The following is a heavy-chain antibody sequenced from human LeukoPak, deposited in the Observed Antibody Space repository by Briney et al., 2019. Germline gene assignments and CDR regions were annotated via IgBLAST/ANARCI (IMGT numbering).Heavy chain of an antibody. V-gene: IGHV3-30*18. Sequence: GGSLGLSCAASGFTFSSYGMHWVRQAPGKGLEWVAVISYDGSNKYYADSVKGRFTISRDNSKNTLYLQMNSLRAEDTAVYYCAKDARRTILDYWGQGTLVTVSS. J-gene: IGHJ4*02. CDR3: AKDARRTILDY. D-gene: IGHD4/OR15-4a*01. CDR2: ISYDGSNK. CDR1: GFTFSSYG.